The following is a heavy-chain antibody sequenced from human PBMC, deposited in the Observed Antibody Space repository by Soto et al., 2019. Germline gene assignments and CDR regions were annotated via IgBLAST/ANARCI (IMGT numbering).Heavy chain of an antibody. J-gene: IGHJ4*02. CDR2: IYSGGST. V-gene: IGHV3-53*01. Sequence: EVQVVESGGGLIQPGGSLRLSCAASGFTVSSNYMSWVRQAPGKGLEWVSVIYSGGSTYHADSVTGRFTISRDNSKNTLYLQMNSLRAEDTAVYYCARGLPSGTYYGEYYFDYWGQGTLVTVSS. CDR1: GFTVSSNY. CDR3: ARGLPSGTYYGEYYFDY. D-gene: IGHD1-26*01.